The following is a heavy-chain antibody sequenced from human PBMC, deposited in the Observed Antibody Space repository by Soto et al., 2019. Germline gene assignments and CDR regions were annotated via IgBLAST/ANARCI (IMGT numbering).Heavy chain of an antibody. J-gene: IGHJ6*02. CDR1: GGSISSGGYY. V-gene: IGHV4-31*03. CDR2: IYYSGST. D-gene: IGHD1-26*01. Sequence: SETLSLTCTVSGGSISSGGYYWSWIRQHPGKGLEWIGYIYYSGSTYYNPSLKSRVTISVDTSKNQFSLKLSSVTAADTAVYYCARAWWSYVSHVTYYYGMDVWGQGTTVTVSS. CDR3: ARAWWSYVSHVTYYYGMDV.